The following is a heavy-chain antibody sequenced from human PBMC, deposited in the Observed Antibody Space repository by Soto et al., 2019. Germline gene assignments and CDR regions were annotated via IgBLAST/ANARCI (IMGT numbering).Heavy chain of an antibody. V-gene: IGHV1-69*06. CDR2: VMYVFRTA. Sequence: QVQLVQSGAEVKKPGSSVKVSCKTSGGTFNNYAISWVRQAPGQGPEWMGGVMYVFRTAQYAQTFQGRVTITADNPTTTVYMELSSLRSDDTAVYYCARGLCSSASCYGALNDAFDIWGQGTLVTVSS. CDR3: ARGLCSSASCYGALNDAFDI. CDR1: GGTFNNYA. J-gene: IGHJ3*02. D-gene: IGHD2-2*01.